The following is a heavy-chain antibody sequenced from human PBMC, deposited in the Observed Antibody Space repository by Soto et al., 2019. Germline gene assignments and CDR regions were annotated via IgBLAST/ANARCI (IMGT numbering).Heavy chain of an antibody. CDR2: LNHRGST. D-gene: IGHD2-2*01. V-gene: IGHV4-34*01. CDR1: GGSFRGYY. J-gene: IGHJ5*02. Sequence: PSQTLSLICAVYGGSFRGYYWSCIRQPPGKGLVWIGELNHRGSTTSNPSLKSRVTISVDTSKNQFSLKLSSVTAADTAVYYCARERAVVVPAALPAKNWFDPWGQGTLVTVSS. CDR3: ARERAVVVPAALPAKNWFDP.